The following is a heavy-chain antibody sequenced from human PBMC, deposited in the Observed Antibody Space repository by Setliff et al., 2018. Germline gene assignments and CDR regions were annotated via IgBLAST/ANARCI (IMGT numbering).Heavy chain of an antibody. CDR2: IYYSGST. CDR3: ARRSTYYNFWSGYWDY. D-gene: IGHD3-3*01. CDR1: GGSISSSSYY. Sequence: PSETLSLTCTVSGGSISSSSYYWGWIRQPPGKGLEWIVSIYYSGSTYYNPSLKSRVTISVDTSKNQFSLKLSSVTAADTAVYYCARRSTYYNFWSGYWDYWGQGTLVTVSS. V-gene: IGHV4-39*07. J-gene: IGHJ4*02.